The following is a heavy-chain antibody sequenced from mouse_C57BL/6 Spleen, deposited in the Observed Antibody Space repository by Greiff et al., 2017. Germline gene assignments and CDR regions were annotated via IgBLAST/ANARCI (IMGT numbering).Heavy chain of an antibody. CDR1: GYTFTSYW. Sequence: QVQLQQPGAELVRPGSSVKLSCKASGYTFTSYWMDWVKQRPGQGLEWIGNIYPSDSETHYNQKFKDKATLTVDKSSSTAYMQLSRLTSEDSAVYYCARGDYSYAMDYWGQGTSVTVSS. D-gene: IGHD1-1*01. J-gene: IGHJ4*01. CDR2: IYPSDSET. V-gene: IGHV1-61*01. CDR3: ARGDYSYAMDY.